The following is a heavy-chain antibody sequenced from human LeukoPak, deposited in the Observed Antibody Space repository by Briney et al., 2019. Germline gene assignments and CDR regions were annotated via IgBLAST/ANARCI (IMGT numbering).Heavy chain of an antibody. CDR1: GYTFTSYG. Sequence: ASVTVSCKASGYTFTSYGISWVRQAPGQGLEWMGWISAYNGNTNYAQKLQGRVTMTTDTSTSTAYMELRSLRSDDTAVYYCARVAPDDYGDGYYYYYYMDVWGKGTTVTVSS. V-gene: IGHV1-18*01. D-gene: IGHD4-17*01. CDR3: ARVAPDDYGDGYYYYYYMDV. J-gene: IGHJ6*03. CDR2: ISAYNGNT.